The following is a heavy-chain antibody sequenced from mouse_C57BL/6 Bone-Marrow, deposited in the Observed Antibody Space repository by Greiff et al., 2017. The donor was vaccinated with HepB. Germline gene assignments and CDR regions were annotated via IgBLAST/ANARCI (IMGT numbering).Heavy chain of an antibody. V-gene: IGHV1-42*01. CDR3: AREPHFDV. J-gene: IGHJ1*03. Sequence: VQLQQSGPELVKPGASVKISCKASGYSFTGYYMNWVKQSPEKSLEWIGEINPSTGGTTYNQKFKAKATLTVDKSSSTAYMQLKSLTSEDSAVYYCAREPHFDVWGTGTTVTVSS. CDR2: INPSTGGT. CDR1: GYSFTGYY.